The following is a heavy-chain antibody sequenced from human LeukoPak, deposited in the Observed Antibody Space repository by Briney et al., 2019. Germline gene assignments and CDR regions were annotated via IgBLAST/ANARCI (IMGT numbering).Heavy chain of an antibody. V-gene: IGHV3-48*02. CDR1: GFTFSSYW. J-gene: IGHJ4*02. CDR3: ARDIAVAGFQYHY. CDR2: ISSSSSTI. D-gene: IGHD6-19*01. Sequence: PGGSLRLSCAASGFTFSSYWMHWVRQAPGKGLEWVSYISSSSSTIYYADSVKGRFTISRDNAKNSLYLQLNSLRDEDTAVYYCARDIAVAGFQYHYWGQGTLVTVSS.